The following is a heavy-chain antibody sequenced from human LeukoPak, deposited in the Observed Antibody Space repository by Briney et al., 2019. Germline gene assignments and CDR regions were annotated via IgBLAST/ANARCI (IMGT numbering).Heavy chain of an antibody. CDR3: ARGYYGSGSYLYYFDY. V-gene: IGHV5-51*01. CDR2: IFPGDSDT. J-gene: IGHJ4*02. CDR1: GYSFNRYW. D-gene: IGHD3-10*01. Sequence: GESLKISCQGSGYSFNRYWIGWVRQMPGKGLEWMGIIFPGDSDTRYSPSFEGQATISADKSISTAYLQWSSLKASDTAMYYCARGYYGSGSYLYYFDYWGQGTLATVSS.